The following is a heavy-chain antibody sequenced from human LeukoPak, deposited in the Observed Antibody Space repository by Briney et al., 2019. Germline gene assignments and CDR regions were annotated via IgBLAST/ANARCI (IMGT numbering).Heavy chain of an antibody. Sequence: SETLSLTCTVSGGSISSYYWSWIRQPPGKGLEWIGYIYYSGSTNYNPSLKSRVTISVDTSKNQFSLKLSSVTAADTAVYYCARHGDLWFGELPLFDPWGQGTLVTVSS. V-gene: IGHV4-59*08. J-gene: IGHJ5*02. CDR2: IYYSGST. D-gene: IGHD3-10*01. CDR3: ARHGDLWFGELPLFDP. CDR1: GGSISSYY.